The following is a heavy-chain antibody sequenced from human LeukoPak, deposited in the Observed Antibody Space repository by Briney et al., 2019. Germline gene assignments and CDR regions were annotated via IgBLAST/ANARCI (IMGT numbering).Heavy chain of an antibody. D-gene: IGHD2-21*02. Sequence: PSETLSLTCTVSGGSISSYYWSWIRQPPGKGLEWIGEINHSGSTNYNPSLKSRVTISVDTSKNQFSLKLSSVTAADTAVYYCARTGSYCGGDCYTPDAFDIWGQGTMVTVSS. V-gene: IGHV4-34*01. J-gene: IGHJ3*02. CDR3: ARTGSYCGGDCYTPDAFDI. CDR2: INHSGST. CDR1: GGSISSYY.